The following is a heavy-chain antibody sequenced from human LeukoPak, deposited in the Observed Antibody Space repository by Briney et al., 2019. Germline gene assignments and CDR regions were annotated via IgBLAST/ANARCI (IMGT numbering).Heavy chain of an antibody. Sequence: GGSLRLSCAASGFTFSNYAMSWVRQAPGKGLEWVSAISGSGVNTYHADSVKGRFTISRDNSKNTLYLQMNSLRADDTAVYYCAKDGEENILTGYYFDYWGQGTLVTVSS. CDR2: ISGSGVNT. J-gene: IGHJ4*02. CDR1: GFTFSNYA. V-gene: IGHV3-23*01. D-gene: IGHD3-9*01. CDR3: AKDGEENILTGYYFDY.